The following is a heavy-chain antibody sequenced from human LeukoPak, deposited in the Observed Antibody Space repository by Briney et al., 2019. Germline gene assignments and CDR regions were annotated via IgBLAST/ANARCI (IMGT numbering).Heavy chain of an antibody. V-gene: IGHV1-3*01. J-gene: IGHJ1*01. CDR3: ARECGGDCRYFQH. D-gene: IGHD2-21*02. Sequence: MHXVRQAPGQRLEWMGWINAGNGNTKYSQKFQGRVTITRDTSASAAYMELSSLRSEDTAVYYCARECGGDCRYFQHWGQGTLVTVSS. CDR2: INAGNGNT.